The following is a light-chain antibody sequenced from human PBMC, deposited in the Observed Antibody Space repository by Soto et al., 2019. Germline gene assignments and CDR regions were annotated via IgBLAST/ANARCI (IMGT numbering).Light chain of an antibody. Sequence: DIQMTQSPSTLSVSVGDRVTITCRASQSISSWLAWYQQKPGKAPKLLIYKASSLESGVTSRFSGSGSGTEFTLTISSLQPDDFATYYCQQYNSYWQYTFGQGTKVDIK. V-gene: IGKV1-5*03. CDR3: QQYNSYWQYT. CDR1: QSISSW. CDR2: KAS. J-gene: IGKJ2*01.